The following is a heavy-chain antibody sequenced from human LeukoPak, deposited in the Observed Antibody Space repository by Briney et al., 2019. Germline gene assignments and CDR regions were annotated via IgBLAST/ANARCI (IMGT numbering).Heavy chain of an antibody. CDR2: IKQDGSEK. D-gene: IGHD6-19*01. J-gene: IGHJ4*02. V-gene: IGHV3-7*01. CDR1: GFTFSSYW. CDR3: ASLAVAGTETFDY. Sequence: PGGSLRLSCAASGFTFSSYWMSWVRQAPGKGLEWVANIKQDGSEKYYVDSVKGRFTISRDNAKNSLYLQMNSLRAEDTAVYYCASLAVAGTETFDYWGQGTLVTVSS.